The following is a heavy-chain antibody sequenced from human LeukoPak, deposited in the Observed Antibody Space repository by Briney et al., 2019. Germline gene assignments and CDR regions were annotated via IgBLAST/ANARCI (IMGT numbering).Heavy chain of an antibody. CDR2: IYYSGST. Sequence: KSSQTLSLTCTVSGGSISSGDYYWSWIRQPPGKGLEWIGYIYYSGSTYYNPSLKSRVTISVDTSKNQFSLKLSSVTAADTAAYYCARGDYDSSGYYYLARWGQGTLVTVSS. CDR1: GGSISSGDYY. D-gene: IGHD3-22*01. J-gene: IGHJ4*02. CDR3: ARGDYDSSGYYYLAR. V-gene: IGHV4-30-4*01.